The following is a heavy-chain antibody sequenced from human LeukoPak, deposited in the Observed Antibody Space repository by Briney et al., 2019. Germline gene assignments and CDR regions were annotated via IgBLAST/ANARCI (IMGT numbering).Heavy chain of an antibody. CDR3: AKDPNSGSYFDY. D-gene: IGHD1-26*01. J-gene: IGHJ4*01. CDR2: ISGSGGST. CDR1: GFTFTSYA. Sequence: PGGSLRLSCAASGFTFTSYAMTWVRQAPGKGLEWVSAISGSGGSTYYADSVKGRFTISRDNSKNTLYLQMNSLRAEDTAVYYCAKDPNSGSYFDYWGQEPWSPSPQ. V-gene: IGHV3-23*01.